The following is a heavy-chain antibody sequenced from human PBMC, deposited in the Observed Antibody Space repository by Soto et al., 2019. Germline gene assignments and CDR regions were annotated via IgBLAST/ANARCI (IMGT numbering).Heavy chain of an antibody. CDR2: IIPLFGTA. CDR3: ARPKGTYSSGYYYFDF. V-gene: IGHV1-69*01. Sequence: QVQLEQSGGEVKQPGSSVRVSCKTSGGTFSTYAINWVRQAPGQGLEWMGAIIPLFGTADYSQKFQGRVTITADESTSTAYRELSSLRCDDTAVYFCARPKGTYSSGYYYFDFWGQGPLVTVSS. CDR1: GGTFSTYA. D-gene: IGHD6-19*01. J-gene: IGHJ4*02.